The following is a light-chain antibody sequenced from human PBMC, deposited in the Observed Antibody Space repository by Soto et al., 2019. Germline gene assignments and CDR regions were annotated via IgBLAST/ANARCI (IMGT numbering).Light chain of an antibody. CDR3: QQYNNWPTIT. CDR2: GAS. J-gene: IGKJ5*01. V-gene: IGKV3-15*01. Sequence: EIVMTQSPATLSVSPGERVSLSCRSSQSVNSKLAWYQQKPGQAHRLLIYGASTRATGIPARFSGSGSGTEFTLTISSLQSEDFAVYFCQQYNNWPTITFGQGTRLEIK. CDR1: QSVNSK.